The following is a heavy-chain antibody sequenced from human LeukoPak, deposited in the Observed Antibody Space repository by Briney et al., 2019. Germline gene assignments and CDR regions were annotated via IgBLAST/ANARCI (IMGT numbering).Heavy chain of an antibody. CDR2: IYYSGST. CDR3: ARYEYSYGFDY. CDR1: GGSINSSSYY. Sequence: PETLSLTCTVSGGSINSSSYYWGWIRQPPGKGLEWIGSIYYSGSTYYNPSLKSRVTISVDTSKNQFSLKLSSVTAADTAVYYCARYEYSYGFDYWGQGTLVTVSS. D-gene: IGHD5-18*01. J-gene: IGHJ4*01. V-gene: IGHV4-39*07.